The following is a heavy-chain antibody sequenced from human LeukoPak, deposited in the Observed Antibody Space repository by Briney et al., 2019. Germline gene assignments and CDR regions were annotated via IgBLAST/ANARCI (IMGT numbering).Heavy chain of an antibody. CDR3: ARAISYGYGGLDY. D-gene: IGHD5-18*01. Sequence: GGSLRLSCAASGFTFSSYWMHWVRQAPGKGLVWVSRINSDGSSTSYAASVKGRFTISRDNAKNTLYLQMNSLRAEDTAVYYCARAISYGYGGLDYWGQGTLVTVSS. V-gene: IGHV3-74*01. J-gene: IGHJ4*02. CDR1: GFTFSSYW. CDR2: INSDGSST.